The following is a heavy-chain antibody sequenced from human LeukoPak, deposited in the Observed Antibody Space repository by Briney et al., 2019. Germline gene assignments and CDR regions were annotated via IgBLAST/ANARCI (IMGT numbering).Heavy chain of an antibody. CDR2: IGQGERQM. CDR1: GFAYSTTW. Sequence: PGGSLRLSCVASGFAYSTTWMHWVRQAPGKGLEWVANIGQGERQMNYADSVKGRFSISRDNARNSLFLQLNSLRAEDTAVYYCASSYLKHWGQGTLVTVSS. J-gene: IGHJ1*01. CDR3: ASSYLKH. V-gene: IGHV3-7*01.